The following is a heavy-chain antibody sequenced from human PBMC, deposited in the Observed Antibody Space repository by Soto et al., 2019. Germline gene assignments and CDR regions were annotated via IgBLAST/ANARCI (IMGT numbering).Heavy chain of an antibody. CDR2: IIPAIPTP. CDR3: ARGLEEWSHLGYYDS. D-gene: IGHD3-3*01. Sequence: QVQLVQSGAEVTKPGSSVKVSCKTSGGTFKTYPITWVRQAPGQGLEWMGGIIPAIPTPNYAQKFQGRVTITADESTSTAYMELSSLRSEDTTVYYCARGLEEWSHLGYYDSWGQGTLVIVSS. V-gene: IGHV1-69*01. J-gene: IGHJ4*02. CDR1: GGTFKTYP.